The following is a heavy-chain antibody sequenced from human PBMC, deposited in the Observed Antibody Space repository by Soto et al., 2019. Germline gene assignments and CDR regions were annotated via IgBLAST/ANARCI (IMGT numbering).Heavy chain of an antibody. V-gene: IGHV1-69*13. D-gene: IGHD6-13*01. CDR2: IVPIYRTA. J-gene: IGHJ4*02. CDR1: GGTFSSYR. Sequence: GASVKVSCKASGGTFSSYRINWVRQAPGQGLEWMGGIVPIYRTADSAQEFQGRVTITADESARKAYMELRSLKSRDTAVYYCVRDSGSKLSSSWGQGTMVTVSS. CDR3: VRDSGSKLSSS.